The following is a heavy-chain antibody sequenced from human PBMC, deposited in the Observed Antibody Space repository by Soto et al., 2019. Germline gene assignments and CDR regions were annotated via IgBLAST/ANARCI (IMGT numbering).Heavy chain of an antibody. CDR3: AKYGGNNWSLFDY. V-gene: IGHV3-23*01. Sequence: GSLRLGGAASGFNCNNYAMSWVRQSPGTGLEWVSSISGSSGSTHYADSVKGRFTISRDSSKNTLYLQMSSLRAEDTALYYCAKYGGNNWSLFDYWGQGTLVTVSS. CDR1: GFNCNNYA. J-gene: IGHJ4*02. CDR2: ISGSSGST. D-gene: IGHD1-1*01.